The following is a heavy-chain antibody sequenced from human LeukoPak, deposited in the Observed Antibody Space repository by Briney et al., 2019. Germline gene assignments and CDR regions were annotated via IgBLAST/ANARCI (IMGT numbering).Heavy chain of an antibody. CDR2: INHSGNT. CDR3: AKQIHNAFDF. J-gene: IGHJ3*01. CDR1: GRSFSGYL. Sequence: PSETLSLTCAVYGRSFSGYLGIWVPQPPEKGLEWGGEINHSGNTNYNQSLESRVTISVDTSKNQLSLKLTSVAAAENSVYYCAKQIHNAFDFWGQGTMVTVSS. V-gene: IGHV4-34*01. D-gene: IGHD1/OR15-1a*01.